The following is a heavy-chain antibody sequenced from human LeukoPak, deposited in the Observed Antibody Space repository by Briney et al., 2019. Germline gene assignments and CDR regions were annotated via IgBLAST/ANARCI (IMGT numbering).Heavy chain of an antibody. J-gene: IGHJ5*02. CDR2: IYTTGSP. CDR1: GGSINSDTYY. Sequence: PSETLSLTCTVSGGSINSDTYYWTWLRQPAGLGLEWIGRIYTTGSPKYNPSLASRVTISVDTSKNQFSLRLSSVTAADTAVYYCARDRGITTARGVPSWFDHWGQGTLVTVSS. CDR3: ARDRGITTARGVPSWFDH. V-gene: IGHV4-61*02. D-gene: IGHD3-10*01.